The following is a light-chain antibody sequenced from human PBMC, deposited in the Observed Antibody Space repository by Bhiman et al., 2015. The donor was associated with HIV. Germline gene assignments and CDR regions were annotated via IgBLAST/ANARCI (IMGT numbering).Light chain of an antibody. V-gene: IGLV1-40*01. Sequence: QSVLTQPPSVSGAPGQRVTISCTGSASNIGAGYDVHWYQHLPGTAPKLLIYDNNNRPSGVPDRFSGSKSGTSASLAITGLQAEDESDYYCQSYDSSLNGPMVFGGGTKLTVL. CDR1: ASNIGAGYD. CDR2: DNN. CDR3: QSYDSSLNGPMV. J-gene: IGLJ2*01.